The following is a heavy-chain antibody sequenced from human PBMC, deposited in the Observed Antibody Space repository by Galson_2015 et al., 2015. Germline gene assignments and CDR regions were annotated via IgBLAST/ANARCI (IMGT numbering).Heavy chain of an antibody. Sequence: SLRLSCAASGFTFDDYAMHWVRQAPGKGLEWVSGISWNSGSIGYADSVKGRFTISRDNAKNSLYLQMNSLRAEDTALYYCAKDKAQGYCTNGVCYCDAFDIWGQGTMVTVSS. CDR1: GFTFDDYA. J-gene: IGHJ3*02. CDR2: ISWNSGSI. D-gene: IGHD2-8*01. V-gene: IGHV3-9*01. CDR3: AKDKAQGYCTNGVCYCDAFDI.